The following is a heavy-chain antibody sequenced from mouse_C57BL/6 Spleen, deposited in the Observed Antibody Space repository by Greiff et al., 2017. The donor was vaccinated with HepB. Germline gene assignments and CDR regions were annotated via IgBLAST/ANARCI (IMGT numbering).Heavy chain of an antibody. Sequence: VKLQQPGAELVKPGASVKLSCKASGYTFTSYWMQWVKQRPGQGLEWIGEIDPSDSYTNYNQKFKGKATLTVDTSSSTAYMQLSSLTSEDSAVYYCARRKDWYFDVWGTGTTVTVSS. V-gene: IGHV1-50*01. CDR2: IDPSDSYT. J-gene: IGHJ1*03. CDR1: GYTFTSYW. CDR3: ARRKDWYFDV.